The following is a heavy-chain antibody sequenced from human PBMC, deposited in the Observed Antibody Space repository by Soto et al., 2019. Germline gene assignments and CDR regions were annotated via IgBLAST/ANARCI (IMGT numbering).Heavy chain of an antibody. CDR1: GLTISNYG. CDR3: ARDIESVTAKHFFYYYAMDV. Sequence: SVKISCSASGLTISNYGRNWVLQATVQGLEWMGWVSANNGHTNYSQNLQGRVSMTTDTSTSTAYMELRGLTFDDTAVYYCARDIESVTAKHFFYYYAMDVWGQGTTVTVSS. V-gene: IGHV1-18*01. D-gene: IGHD2-8*01. J-gene: IGHJ6*02. CDR2: VSANNGHT.